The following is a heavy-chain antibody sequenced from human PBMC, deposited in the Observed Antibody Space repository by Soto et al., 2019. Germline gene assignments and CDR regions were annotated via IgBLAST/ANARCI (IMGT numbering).Heavy chain of an antibody. CDR3: AKSLLFVDHAYMDV. D-gene: IGHD2-21*01. CDR2: IIPIQGRA. J-gene: IGHJ6*03. CDR1: GGSFISYT. V-gene: IGHV1-69*02. Sequence: QVQLVQSGAEVKKPGSSVKVSCEASGGSFISYTFTWVRQAPGQGLEWMGRIIPIQGRANYALKLQDRVMITADRSTKTVYMELRSLRPEDTAVYYCAKSLLFVDHAYMDVWGKGTTVTVSS.